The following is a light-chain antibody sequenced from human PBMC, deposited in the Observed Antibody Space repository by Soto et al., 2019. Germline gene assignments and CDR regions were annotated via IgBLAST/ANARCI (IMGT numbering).Light chain of an antibody. Sequence: IVWRQSRSTRASLPGGRAPLSCRASQTVNSRLAWYQHKPGQAPRLLISGASNRATGIPDRFSGSGSGTDFTLTISRLEPDDFALYFCQQYGGSPITFGLGTRLEIK. J-gene: IGKJ5*01. CDR1: QTVNSR. V-gene: IGKV3-20*01. CDR2: GAS. CDR3: QQYGGSPIT.